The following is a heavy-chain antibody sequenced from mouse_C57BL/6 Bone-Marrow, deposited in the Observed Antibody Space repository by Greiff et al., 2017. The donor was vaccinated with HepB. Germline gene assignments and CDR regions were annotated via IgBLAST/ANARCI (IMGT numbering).Heavy chain of an antibody. D-gene: IGHD2-4*01. J-gene: IGHJ2*01. CDR1: GYTFTSYG. V-gene: IGHV1-81*01. CDR3: ARTGGLRRNY. CDR2: IYPRSGNT. Sequence: QVHVKQSGAELARPGASVKLSCKASGYTFTSYGISWVKQRTGQGLEWIGEIYPRSGNTYYNEKFKGKATLTADKSSSTAYMELRSLTSEDSAVYFCARTGGLRRNYWGQGTTLTVSS.